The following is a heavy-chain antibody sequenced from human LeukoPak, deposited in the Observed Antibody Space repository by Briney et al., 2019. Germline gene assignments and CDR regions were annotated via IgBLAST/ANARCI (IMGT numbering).Heavy chain of an antibody. D-gene: IGHD3-10*01. Sequence: GGSLRLSCAASGFPFSSYGMHWVRQAPGKGLEWVAVITYDGSNKYYADSVKGRFTISRDNSKNTLYLQMNSLRAEDTAVYYCAGCSLSSGSHYNDFWGQGTLVTVSS. CDR1: GFPFSSYG. V-gene: IGHV3-30*03. CDR2: ITYDGSNK. J-gene: IGHJ4*02. CDR3: AGCSLSSGSHYNDF.